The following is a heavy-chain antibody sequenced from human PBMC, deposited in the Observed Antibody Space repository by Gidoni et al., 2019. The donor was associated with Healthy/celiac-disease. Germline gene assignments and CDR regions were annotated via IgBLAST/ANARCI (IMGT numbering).Heavy chain of an antibody. D-gene: IGHD7-27*01. CDR2: ISSSSSYI. Sequence: EVQLVESGGGLVTPGGSLRLSCAASGFTFSCDSIHRVRQAPGKGLGWVSSISSSSSYIYYADSVKGRFTISRDNAKNSLYLQMNSLRAEDTAVYYCARDPSGVSHYYYYYMDVWGKGTTVTVSS. V-gene: IGHV3-21*01. CDR1: GFTFSCDS. J-gene: IGHJ6*03. CDR3: ARDPSGVSHYYYYYMDV.